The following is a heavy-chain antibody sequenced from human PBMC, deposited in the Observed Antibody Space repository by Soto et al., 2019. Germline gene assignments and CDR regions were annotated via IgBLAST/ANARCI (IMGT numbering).Heavy chain of an antibody. CDR2: ISYDGSNK. CDR3: AKDQGCSGGSCYPWYFDY. V-gene: IGHV3-30*18. Sequence: QVQLVESGGGVVQPGRSLRLSCAASGFTFSSYGMHWVRQAPGKGLEWVAVISYDGSNKYYADSVRGRFTISRDNSKNSLYLQMRSLRAEDSAVYYCAKDQGCSGGSCYPWYFDYWGRGTLVTVSS. J-gene: IGHJ4*02. D-gene: IGHD2-15*01. CDR1: GFTFSSYG.